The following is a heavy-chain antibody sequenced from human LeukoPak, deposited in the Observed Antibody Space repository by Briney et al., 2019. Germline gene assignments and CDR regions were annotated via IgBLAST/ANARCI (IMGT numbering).Heavy chain of an antibody. CDR2: IIPIFGTA. CDR3: ARDRADHTIFHP. D-gene: IGHD3-3*01. Sequence: GASVKVSCKASGGTFSSYAISWVRQAPGQGLEWMGGIIPIFGTANYAQKFQGRVTITTDESTSTAYMELSSLRSEDTAVYYCARDRADHTIFHPWGQGTLVTVSS. J-gene: IGHJ5*02. V-gene: IGHV1-69*05. CDR1: GGTFSSYA.